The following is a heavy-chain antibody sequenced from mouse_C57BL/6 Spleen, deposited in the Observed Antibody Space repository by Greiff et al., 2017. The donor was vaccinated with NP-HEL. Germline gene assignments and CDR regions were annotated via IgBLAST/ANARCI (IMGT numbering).Heavy chain of an antibody. J-gene: IGHJ1*03. CDR2: IYPGDGDT. V-gene: IGHV1-82*01. Sequence: QVQLQQSGPELVKPGASVKISCKASGYAFSSSWMNWVKQRPGKGLEWIGRIYPGDGDTNYNGKFKGKATLTADKSSSTAYMQLSSLTSEDSAVYFCARDGGVWYFDVWGTGTTVTVSS. CDR1: GYAFSSSW. CDR3: ARDGGVWYFDV.